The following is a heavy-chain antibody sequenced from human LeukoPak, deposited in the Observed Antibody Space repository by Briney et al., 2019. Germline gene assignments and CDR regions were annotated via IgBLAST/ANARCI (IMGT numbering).Heavy chain of an antibody. V-gene: IGHV3-7*01. D-gene: IGHD2-21*02. J-gene: IGHJ4*02. Sequence: GGSLRLSCAASGFTFSSYWMSWVRQAPGKGLEWVANIKQDGSEKYYVDSVKGRFTISRDNAKNSLCLQMNSLRAEDTAVYYCARHPPSGGDCLDYWGQGTLVTVSS. CDR2: IKQDGSEK. CDR3: ARHPPSGGDCLDY. CDR1: GFTFSSYW.